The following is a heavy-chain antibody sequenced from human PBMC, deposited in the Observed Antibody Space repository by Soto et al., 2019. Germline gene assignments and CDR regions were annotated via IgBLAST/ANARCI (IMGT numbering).Heavy chain of an antibody. CDR3: ARQLKAPNVKQWLVLAWFDP. CDR2: IYYSGST. CDR1: GGSISSSSYY. Sequence: SETLSLTCTVSGGSISSSSYYWGWIRQPPGKGLEWIGSIYYSGSTYYNPSLKSRVTISVDTSKNQFSLKLSSVTAADTAVYYCARQLKAPNVKQWLVLAWFDPWGQGTLVTVSS. D-gene: IGHD6-19*01. V-gene: IGHV4-39*01. J-gene: IGHJ5*02.